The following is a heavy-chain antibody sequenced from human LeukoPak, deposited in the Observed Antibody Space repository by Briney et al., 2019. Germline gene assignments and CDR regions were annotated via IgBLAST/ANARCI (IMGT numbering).Heavy chain of an antibody. CDR3: AKSPPLGATVRGVIIRPDY. V-gene: IGHV1-8*01. Sequence: ASVKVSCKASGYTFTSYDINWVRQATGQGLEWMGWMNPNSGNTGYAQKFQGRVTMTRNTSISTAYMELSSLRAEDTAVYYCAKSPPLGATVRGVIIRPDYWGQGTLVTVSS. D-gene: IGHD3-10*01. CDR1: GYTFTSYD. CDR2: MNPNSGNT. J-gene: IGHJ4*02.